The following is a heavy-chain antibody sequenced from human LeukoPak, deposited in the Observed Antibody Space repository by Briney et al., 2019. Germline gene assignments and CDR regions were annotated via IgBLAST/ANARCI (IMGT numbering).Heavy chain of an antibody. Sequence: ASVKVSCKASGYTFTSYYMHWVRQAPGQGLEWMGIINPSGGSTSYAQKFQGRVTMTRDMSTSTVYMELSSVTAADTAGYYCARGRNAPPFDYYYYMDVWGKGTTVTVSS. J-gene: IGHJ6*03. D-gene: IGHD4-11*01. CDR3: ARGRNAPPFDYYYYMDV. V-gene: IGHV1-46*01. CDR1: GYTFTSYY. CDR2: INPSGGST.